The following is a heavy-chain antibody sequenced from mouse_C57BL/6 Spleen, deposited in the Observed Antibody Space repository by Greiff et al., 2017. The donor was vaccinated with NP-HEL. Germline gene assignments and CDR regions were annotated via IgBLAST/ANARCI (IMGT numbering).Heavy chain of an antibody. CDR3: AREGTFFDY. V-gene: IGHV1-22*01. J-gene: IGHJ2*01. CDR2: INPNNGGT. Sequence: VQLKESGPELVKPGASVKMSCKASGYTFTDYNMHWVKQSHGKSLEWIGYINPNNGGTSYNQKFKGKATLTVNKSSSTAYMELRSLTSEDSAVYYCAREGTFFDYWGQGTTLTVSS. CDR1: GYTFTDYN. D-gene: IGHD3-3*01.